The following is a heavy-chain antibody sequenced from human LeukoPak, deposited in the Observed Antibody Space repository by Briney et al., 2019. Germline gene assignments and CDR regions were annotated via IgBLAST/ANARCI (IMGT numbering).Heavy chain of an antibody. CDR3: ARDQVGSAEIYRWFDP. J-gene: IGHJ5*02. CDR1: GGSISGCY. Sequence: SETLSLTCSVSGGSISGCYWSWIRQPPGKGLEWIGYIYYSGSTNYNPSLKSRVTISVDTSKNQFSLKLNSVTAADTAVYFCARDQVGSAEIYRWFDPWGQGTLVTVSS. D-gene: IGHD2-2*01. CDR2: IYYSGST. V-gene: IGHV4-59*01.